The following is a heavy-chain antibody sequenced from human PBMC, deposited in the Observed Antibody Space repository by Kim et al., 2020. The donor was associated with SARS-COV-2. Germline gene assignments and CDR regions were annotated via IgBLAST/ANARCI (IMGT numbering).Heavy chain of an antibody. V-gene: IGHV1-46*01. J-gene: IGHJ4*02. CDR2: INPSGGST. CDR3: ARGDCSGGSCYSAGY. CDR1: GYTFTSYY. D-gene: IGHD2-15*01. Sequence: ASVKVSCKASGYTFTSYYMHWVRQAPGQGLEWMGIINPSGGSTSYAQKFQGRVTMTRDTSTSTVYMELSSLRSEDTAVYYCARGDCSGGSCYSAGYWGQGTLVTVSS.